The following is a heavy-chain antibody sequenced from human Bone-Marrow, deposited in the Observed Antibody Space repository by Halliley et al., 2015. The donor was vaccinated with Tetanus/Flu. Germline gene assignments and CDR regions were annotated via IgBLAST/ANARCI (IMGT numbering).Heavy chain of an antibody. V-gene: IGHV5-51*01. CDR2: ISPGASDT. CDR3: ARGNSGHYFDS. D-gene: IGHD1-26*01. J-gene: IGHJ4*02. Sequence: LGWLGIISPGASDTTSSPSFQGQVTISADKSITTAYLEWSSLKASDTAMYYCARGNSGHYFDSWGQGTLVTVSS.